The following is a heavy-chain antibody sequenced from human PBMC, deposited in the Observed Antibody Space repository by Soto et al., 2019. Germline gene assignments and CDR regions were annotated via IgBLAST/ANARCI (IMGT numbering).Heavy chain of an antibody. D-gene: IGHD3-3*01. CDR2: IYSGGST. Sequence: GGSLRLSCAASGFTVSSNYMSWVRQAPGKGLEWVSVIYSGGSTYYADSVKGRFTISRDNSKNTLYLQMNSLRAEDTAVYYCARDPSRYDFWSGYYTGGYYMDVWGQGTTVTVSS. V-gene: IGHV3-66*01. J-gene: IGHJ6*03. CDR3: ARDPSRYDFWSGYYTGGYYMDV. CDR1: GFTVSSNY.